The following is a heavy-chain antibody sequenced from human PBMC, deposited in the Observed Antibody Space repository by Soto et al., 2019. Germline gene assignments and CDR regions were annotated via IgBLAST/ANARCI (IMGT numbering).Heavy chain of an antibody. D-gene: IGHD4-4*01. CDR3: ASFPAYRNYQGDWFDP. CDR1: GGTFNSYG. J-gene: IGHJ5*02. CDR2: VIPIFGTP. V-gene: IGHV1-69*06. Sequence: QVQLVQSGAEVKKPGSSVKVSCRASGGTFNSYGISWVRQAPGQGLDWMGGVIPIFGTPSYSQKFLGRVTITTDKNTRTVYMELSSLRSEDTAMYYCASFPAYRNYQGDWFDPWGQGTLVTVSS.